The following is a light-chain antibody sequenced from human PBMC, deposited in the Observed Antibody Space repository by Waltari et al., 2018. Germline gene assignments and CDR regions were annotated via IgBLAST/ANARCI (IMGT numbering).Light chain of an antibody. CDR3: CSYAGSYTFPYV. CDR1: SSDVGGYNY. CDR2: DVS. Sequence: QSALTQPRSVSGSPGQSVTISCTGTSSDVGGYNYVSWYQRHPGKAPKLMIYDVSKRPSGVPDRFSGSKSGNTASLTISGLQAEDEADYYCCSYAGSYTFPYVFGTGTKLTVL. J-gene: IGLJ1*01. V-gene: IGLV2-11*01.